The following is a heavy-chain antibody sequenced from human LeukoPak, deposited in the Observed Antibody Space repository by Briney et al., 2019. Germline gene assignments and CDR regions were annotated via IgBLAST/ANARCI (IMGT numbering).Heavy chain of an antibody. CDR3: ARYDSSGYYCH. J-gene: IGHJ4*02. CDR2: IYYSGST. Sequence: SQTLSLTCTVSGGSISSGGYFWSWIRQHPGKGLEWIGYIYYSGSTYYNPYLKSRVTISVDTSKNQFFLKLSSVTAADTAVYYCARYDSSGYYCHWGQGTLVTVSS. V-gene: IGHV4-31*03. CDR1: GGSISSGGYF. D-gene: IGHD3-22*01.